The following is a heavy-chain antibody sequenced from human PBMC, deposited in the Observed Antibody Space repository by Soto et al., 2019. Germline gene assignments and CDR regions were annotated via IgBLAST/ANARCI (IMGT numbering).Heavy chain of an antibody. CDR2: VYYSGTT. CDR3: ARTTAVPNTLRSRYFFDY. J-gene: IGHJ4*02. CDR1: GGSISSGGYS. Sequence: LSLTCAVSGGSISSGGYSWSWIRQPPGKGLEWIGYVYYSGTTNYNPSLKSRVTISVDLSKNRFSLRLSSVTTADTALYYCARTTAVPNTLRSRYFFDYWGQGTLVTVSS. D-gene: IGHD4-17*01. V-gene: IGHV4-61*08.